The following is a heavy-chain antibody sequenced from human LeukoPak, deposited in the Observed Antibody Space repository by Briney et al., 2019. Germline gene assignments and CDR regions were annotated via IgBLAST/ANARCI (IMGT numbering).Heavy chain of an antibody. V-gene: IGHV1-69*13. Sequence: ASVKVSCKASGGTFSSYAISWVRQAPGQGLEWMGGIIPIFGTANYAQKFQGRVTITADESTSTAYMELSSLRSEDTAVYYCARDRMVRGVISRFDPWGQGTLVTVPS. J-gene: IGHJ5*02. CDR1: GGTFSSYA. CDR2: IIPIFGTA. CDR3: ARDRMVRGVISRFDP. D-gene: IGHD3-10*01.